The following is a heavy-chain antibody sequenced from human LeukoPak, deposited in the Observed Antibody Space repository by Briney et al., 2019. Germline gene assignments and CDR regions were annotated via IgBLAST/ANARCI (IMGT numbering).Heavy chain of an antibody. CDR1: GGTFSSYA. Sequence: SVKVSCKASGGTFSSYAISWVRQAPGQGLEWMGGIIPIFGTANYAQKFQGRVTITADESTSTAYMELSSLRSEDTAVYYCARGTRRFLEWSQFDYWGQGTLVTVSS. V-gene: IGHV1-69*13. CDR2: IIPIFGTA. D-gene: IGHD3-3*01. J-gene: IGHJ4*02. CDR3: ARGTRRFLEWSQFDY.